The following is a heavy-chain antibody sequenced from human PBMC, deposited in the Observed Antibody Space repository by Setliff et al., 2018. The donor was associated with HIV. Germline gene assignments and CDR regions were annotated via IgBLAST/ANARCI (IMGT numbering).Heavy chain of an antibody. J-gene: IGHJ3*02. V-gene: IGHV3-64*02. CDR1: GFTFSGFA. D-gene: IGHD2-2*01. CDR3: ARDVADDQNRYDAFDM. CDR2: ISSNGGSA. Sequence: LRLSCAASGFTFSGFAMNWVRQAPGKGLEYVSGISSNGGSAYYADFVKGRFTISRDNSKNTLYLQMGSLRVEDMAVYYCARDVADDQNRYDAFDMWGQGTVVTVSS.